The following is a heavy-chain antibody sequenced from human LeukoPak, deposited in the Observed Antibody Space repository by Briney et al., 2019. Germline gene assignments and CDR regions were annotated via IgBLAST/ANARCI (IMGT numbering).Heavy chain of an antibody. Sequence: PSETLSLTCTVSDYSIGSGYYWGWIRQPPGKGLEWIGSIFHSGSTYYNPSLKSRVTISVDTSKNQFSLKLTSVTAADTAVYYCARHTSSTDYYSAFDFWGQGTMVTVSS. D-gene: IGHD2-2*01. CDR2: IFHSGST. J-gene: IGHJ3*01. V-gene: IGHV4-38-2*02. CDR3: ARHTSSTDYYSAFDF. CDR1: DYSIGSGYY.